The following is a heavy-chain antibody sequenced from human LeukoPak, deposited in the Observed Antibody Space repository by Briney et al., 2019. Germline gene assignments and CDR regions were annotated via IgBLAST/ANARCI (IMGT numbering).Heavy chain of an antibody. J-gene: IGHJ4*02. CDR2: IYHSGT. CDR1: DGSFSGYY. V-gene: IGHV4-34*01. CDR3: TKHLTGY. D-gene: IGHD3-10*01. Sequence: SETLSLTCGIYDGSFSGYYWSWIRQPPGKGLEWIGEIYHSGTNYNPSLKGRVTISIDTSKNQFSLRLSSVTAADTAVYYCTKHLTGYWGQGTLVTVSS.